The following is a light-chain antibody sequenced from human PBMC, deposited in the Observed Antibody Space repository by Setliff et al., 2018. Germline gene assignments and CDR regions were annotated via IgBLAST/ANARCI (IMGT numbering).Light chain of an antibody. CDR1: SSDVGGYNY. CDR3: CSYAGSYTFDVV. V-gene: IGLV2-11*01. CDR2: DVS. J-gene: IGLJ2*01. Sequence: LTQPRSVSGSPGQSVTISCTGTSSDVGGYNYVSWYQQHPGKAPKLMIYDVSKRPSGVPDRFSGSKSGNMASLTISGLQAEDEADYYCCSYAGSYTFDVVFGGGTKVTVL.